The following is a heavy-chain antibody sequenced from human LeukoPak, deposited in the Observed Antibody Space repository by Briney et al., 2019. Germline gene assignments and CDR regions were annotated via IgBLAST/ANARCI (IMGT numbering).Heavy chain of an antibody. CDR2: IYPGDSDT. D-gene: IGHD5-24*01. J-gene: IGHJ4*02. CDR3: ARLGAEVEMATIDPGRAWDY. V-gene: IGHV5-51*01. Sequence: GESLKISCKGSGYSFTSYWIGWVRQMPGKGLEWMGIIYPGDSDTRYSPSFQGQVTISADKSISTAYLQWSSLKASDTAMYYCARLGAEVEMATIDPGRAWDYWGQGTLVTVSP. CDR1: GYSFTSYW.